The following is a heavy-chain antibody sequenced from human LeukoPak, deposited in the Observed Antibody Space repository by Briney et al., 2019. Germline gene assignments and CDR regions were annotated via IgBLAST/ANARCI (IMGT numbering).Heavy chain of an antibody. V-gene: IGHV4-34*01. CDR3: ARGRIVVVVAATWFDP. CDR2: INHSGST. Sequence: SETLSLTCAVYGGSFSGYYWSWIRQPPGKGLEWIGEINHSGSTNYNPSLKSRVTISVDTSKNQFSLKLSSVTAADTAVYYCARGRIVVVVAATWFDPWGQGTLVTVSS. CDR1: GGSFSGYY. J-gene: IGHJ5*02. D-gene: IGHD2-15*01.